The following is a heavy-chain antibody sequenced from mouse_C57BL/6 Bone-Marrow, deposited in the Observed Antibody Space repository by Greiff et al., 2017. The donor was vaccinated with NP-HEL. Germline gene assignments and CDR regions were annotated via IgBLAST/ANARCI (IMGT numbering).Heavy chain of an antibody. CDR2: IDPEDGDT. D-gene: IGHD1-1*01. J-gene: IGHJ4*01. Sequence: LQQSGAELVRPGASVKLSCTASGFNITDYYMHWVKQRPEQGLEWIGRIDPEDGDTEYAPKFQGKATMTADTSSNTAYLQLSSLTSEDTAVYYCTGYGRSWGAMDYWGQGTSVTVSS. V-gene: IGHV14-1*01. CDR1: GFNITDYY. CDR3: TGYGRSWGAMDY.